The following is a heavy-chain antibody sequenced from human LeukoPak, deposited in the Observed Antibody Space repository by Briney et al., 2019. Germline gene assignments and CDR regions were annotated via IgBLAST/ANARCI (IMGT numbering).Heavy chain of an antibody. D-gene: IGHD2-21*01. CDR2: IYTTGRT. CDR3: AKILGSGVWYGFDI. V-gene: IGHV4-4*09. J-gene: IGHJ3*02. CDR1: GGPIGGDY. Sequence: SETLSLTCSVSGGPIGGDYWSWLRQPPGKALEWLGYIYTTGRTNYNPSLKSRVTISVDTFKNQFSLKLNSVTAADTAVYYCAKILGSGVWYGFDIWGQGTMVTVSS.